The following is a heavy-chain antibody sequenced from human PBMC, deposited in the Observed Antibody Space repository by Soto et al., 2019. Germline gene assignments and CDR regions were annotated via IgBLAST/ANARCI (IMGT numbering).Heavy chain of an antibody. J-gene: IGHJ6*02. CDR3: AREGVRGMDV. D-gene: IGHD3-16*01. Sequence: QVLLLQAGDEVKKPGASVKVSCKTSGYTFTSYDINWVRQATGQGLEWMGWMNPNRGNTGYAQKFQGRVTMTRNTSISTAYMELSSLRSEDTAVYYYAREGVRGMDVWGQGTTVTVSS. CDR1: GYTFTSYD. CDR2: MNPNRGNT. V-gene: IGHV1-8*01.